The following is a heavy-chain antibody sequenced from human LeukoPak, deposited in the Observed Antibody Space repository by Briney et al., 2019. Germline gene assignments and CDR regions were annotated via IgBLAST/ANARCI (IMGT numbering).Heavy chain of an antibody. CDR1: GGSISTDHYY. Sequence: PSETLSLTCTVSGGSISTDHYYWAWIRQPPGKGLEWVASIYYTGATYYNLSLKSRLTISIDTSNNQFSLTLSSVRAADTAVYYCATGYTTGSDYWAREPWSPSPQ. CDR3: ATGYTTGSDY. J-gene: IGHJ4*02. D-gene: IGHD1-1*01. V-gene: IGHV4-39*01. CDR2: IYYTGAT.